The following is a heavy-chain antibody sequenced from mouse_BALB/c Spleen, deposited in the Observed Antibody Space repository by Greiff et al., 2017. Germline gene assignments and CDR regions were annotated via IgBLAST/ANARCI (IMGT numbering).Heavy chain of an antibody. CDR2: ISYSGST. D-gene: IGHD2-1*01. CDR1: GYSITSDYA. CDR3: ASSLYGNFGY. V-gene: IGHV3-2*02. Sequence: VQLQQPGPGLVKPSQSLYLTCTVTGYSITSDYAWNWIRQFPGNKLEWMGYISYSGSTNYNPSLKSRISITRDKSKNQFFLQLNSVTTEDTATSNCASSLYGNFGYWGQGTTRTVSS. J-gene: IGHJ2*01.